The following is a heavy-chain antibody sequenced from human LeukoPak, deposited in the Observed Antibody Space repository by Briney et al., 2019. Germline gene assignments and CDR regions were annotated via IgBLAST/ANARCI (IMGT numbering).Heavy chain of an antibody. CDR1: GFSFSTSW. D-gene: IGHD1-26*01. CDR2: IDSDDSRT. Sequence: GGSQRLSCAASGFSFSTSWMHWVRQAPGKGLEWVARIDSDDSRTIYADSVEGRFTISRDDAKSTLYLQMNSLRAEDTAVYYCARGSGSSGHPYYFDYWGQGTLVTVSS. CDR3: ARGSGSSGHPYYFDY. J-gene: IGHJ4*02. V-gene: IGHV3-74*01.